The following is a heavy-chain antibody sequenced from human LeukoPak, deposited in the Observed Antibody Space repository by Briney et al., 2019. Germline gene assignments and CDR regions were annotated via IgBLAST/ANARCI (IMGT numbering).Heavy chain of an antibody. J-gene: IGHJ4*02. CDR2: ISSSSSYT. V-gene: IGHV3-21*04. D-gene: IGHD3-10*02. CDR1: GFTFSSYS. Sequence: GGSLRLSCGASGFTFSSYSMNWVRQAPGKGLEWVSSISSSSSYTYYADSVKGRFTISRDNSKNTLYLQMNSLRAEDTAVYYCAKDHYVTLYYFDYWGQGTLVTVSS. CDR3: AKDHYVTLYYFDY.